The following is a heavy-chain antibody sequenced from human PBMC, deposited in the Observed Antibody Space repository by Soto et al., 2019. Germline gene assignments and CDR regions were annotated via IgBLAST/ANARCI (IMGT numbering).Heavy chain of an antibody. Sequence: SDTLSLTCSVSGYSIINSRFYWAWIRKPPGEGLEWIGSIYHTGNAYYNPSLKSRVTISVDTSKNQFSLKLTSVTAADAALYYCARDFFDSSDYTTNWFDPWGQGTLVTVS. V-gene: IGHV4-39*01. CDR3: ARDFFDSSDYTTNWFDP. CDR2: IYHTGNA. J-gene: IGHJ5*02. CDR1: GYSIINSRFY. D-gene: IGHD3-22*01.